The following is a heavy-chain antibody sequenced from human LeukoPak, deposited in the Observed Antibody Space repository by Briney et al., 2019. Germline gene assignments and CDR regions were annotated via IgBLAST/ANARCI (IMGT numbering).Heavy chain of an antibody. CDR2: INSDGSST. Sequence: GGSLRLSCAASGFTLSGLWMHWVRQAPGKGLVWVSRINSDGSSTSYADSVKGRFTISRDNAKNTLYLQMNSLRAEDTAVYYCARYDYYDSSGYKIAEYFQHWGQGTLVTVSS. CDR3: ARYDYYDSSGYKIAEYFQH. CDR1: GFTLSGLW. D-gene: IGHD3-22*01. J-gene: IGHJ1*01. V-gene: IGHV3-74*01.